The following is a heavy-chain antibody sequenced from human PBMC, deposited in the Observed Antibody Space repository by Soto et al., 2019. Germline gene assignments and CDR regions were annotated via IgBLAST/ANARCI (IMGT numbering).Heavy chain of an antibody. CDR2: ISGGGNST. D-gene: IGHD6-19*01. V-gene: IGHV3-23*01. J-gene: IGHJ6*02. Sequence: GGSLRLSCAASGFTFSNYAMTWFRQAPGNGLEWVSGISGGGNSTYYADSVKGRFTISRDNSKNALYLQMNSLRAEDTAVYYCAKTESSGWSTRYGMDVWGQGITVTVSS. CDR3: AKTESSGWSTRYGMDV. CDR1: GFTFSNYA.